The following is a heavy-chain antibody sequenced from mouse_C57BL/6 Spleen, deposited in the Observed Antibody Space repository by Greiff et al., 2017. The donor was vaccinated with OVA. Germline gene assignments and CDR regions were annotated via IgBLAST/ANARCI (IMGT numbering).Heavy chain of an antibody. Sequence: VQLQESGPGLVAPSQSLSITCTVSGFSLTSYGVDWVRQPPGKGLEWLGVIWGGGSTNYNSALMSRLSISKDNSKSQVFLKMNRLQTDDTAMYYGAKRYDYDERDYYAMDYWGQGTSVTVSS. CDR1: GFSLTSYG. J-gene: IGHJ4*01. CDR3: AKRYDYDERDYYAMDY. D-gene: IGHD2-4*01. V-gene: IGHV2-9*01. CDR2: IWGGGST.